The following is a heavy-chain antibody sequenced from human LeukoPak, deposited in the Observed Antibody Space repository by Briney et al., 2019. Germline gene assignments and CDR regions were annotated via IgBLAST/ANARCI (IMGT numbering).Heavy chain of an antibody. CDR3: ATDLELGF. Sequence: SETLSLTCTVSGGSISSYYWSWIRQPPGKGLEWIGYIYYSGSTNYNPSLKSRVTISVDTSKNQFSLKLSSVTAADTAVYYCATDLELGFWGQGTLVTVSS. CDR1: GGSISSYY. V-gene: IGHV4-59*12. J-gene: IGHJ4*02. CDR2: IYYSGST. D-gene: IGHD3-16*01.